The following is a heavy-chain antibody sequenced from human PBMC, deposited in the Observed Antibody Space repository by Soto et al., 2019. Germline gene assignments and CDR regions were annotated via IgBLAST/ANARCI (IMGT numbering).Heavy chain of an antibody. CDR3: TTDLPYRMVTYGMDV. CDR2: IKSKTDGGTT. V-gene: IGHV3-15*07. Sequence: GGSLRLSCAASGFTFSNAWMNWVRQAPGKGLEWVGRIKSKTDGGTTDYAAPVKGRFTISRDDSKNTLYLQMNSPKTEDTAVYYCTTDLPYRMVTYGMDVWGQGTTVTVSS. CDR1: GFTFSNAW. D-gene: IGHD2-21*02. J-gene: IGHJ6*02.